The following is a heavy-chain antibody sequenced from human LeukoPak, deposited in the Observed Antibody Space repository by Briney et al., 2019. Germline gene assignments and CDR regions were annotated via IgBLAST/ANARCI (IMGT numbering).Heavy chain of an antibody. Sequence: PGGSLRLSCAASGFTFDAYALHWVRQAPGKGLEWVSLISWDGASIYYADSVKGRFTISRDNSKNSLYLQMNSLRAEDTAVYYCARAHHRRVYDYVWGSYPYWGQGTLVTVSS. V-gene: IGHV3-43D*03. D-gene: IGHD3-16*02. J-gene: IGHJ4*02. CDR3: ARAHHRRVYDYVWGSYPY. CDR1: GFTFDAYA. CDR2: ISWDGASI.